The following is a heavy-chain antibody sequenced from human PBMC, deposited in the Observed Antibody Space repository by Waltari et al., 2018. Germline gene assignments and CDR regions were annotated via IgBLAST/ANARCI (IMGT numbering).Heavy chain of an antibody. CDR2: MDPSDSFR. Sequence: EVQLVQSGAEVKKPEDSLRISCEGSGYSFTSHWISWFRQMPGKGRVGVGRMDPSDSFRNYGPAFEGHVTISVDQSLRTAYLQWDSLKASDTAIYYCVRHRTTYPLEIDYWGQGTLVTVSS. D-gene: IGHD2-2*01. J-gene: IGHJ4*02. CDR3: VRHRTTYPLEIDY. CDR1: GYSFTSHW. V-gene: IGHV5-10-1*01.